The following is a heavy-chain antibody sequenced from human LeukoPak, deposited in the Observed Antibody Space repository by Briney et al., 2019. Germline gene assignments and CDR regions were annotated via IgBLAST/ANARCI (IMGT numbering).Heavy chain of an antibody. CDR1: GFIFSDYS. V-gene: IGHV3-66*01. D-gene: IGHD3-3*01. CDR2: IYSGGST. J-gene: IGHJ4*02. CDR3: ASEGYDFWSGYYLY. Sequence: GGSLRLSCAASGFIFSDYSMTWVCQAPGKGLEWVSLIYSGGSTYYADSVKGRFTISRDNSKNTLYLQMNSLRAEDTAVYYCASEGYDFWSGYYLYWGQGTLVTVSS.